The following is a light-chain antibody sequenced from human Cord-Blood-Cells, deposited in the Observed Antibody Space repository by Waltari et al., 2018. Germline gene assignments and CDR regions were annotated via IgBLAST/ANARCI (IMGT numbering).Light chain of an antibody. Sequence: EIVLTQYPGTLSLSPGERTTLSCRASQSVSSSYLAWYQQKPGQAPRLLIYGASSRATGIPDSFSGSGSGTDFTLTISRLEPEDFAVYYCQQYGSSLFTFGPGTKVDIK. CDR1: QSVSSSY. CDR3: QQYGSSLFT. CDR2: GAS. V-gene: IGKV3-20*01. J-gene: IGKJ3*01.